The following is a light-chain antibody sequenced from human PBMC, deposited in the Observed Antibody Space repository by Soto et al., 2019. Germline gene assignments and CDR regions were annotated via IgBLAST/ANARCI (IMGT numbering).Light chain of an antibody. Sequence: DIQMTQSPSTLSASVGDRVTITCRSSQSISSWLAWYQQKPGKAPKLLIYDASSLESGVPSRFSGSGSGTEFTLTISSLQPDDFATDYCHSEAFGQGTKMDIK. J-gene: IGKJ1*01. CDR3: HSEA. CDR2: DAS. V-gene: IGKV1-5*01. CDR1: QSISSW.